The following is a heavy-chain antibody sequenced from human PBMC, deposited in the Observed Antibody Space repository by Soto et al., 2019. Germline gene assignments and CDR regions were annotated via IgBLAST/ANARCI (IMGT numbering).Heavy chain of an antibody. J-gene: IGHJ4*02. D-gene: IGHD6-13*01. CDR2: VYYSESA. V-gene: IGHV4-30-4*01. Sequence: QVQLQESGPGLVKPSQTLSLTCTVSGGSIRSSDYYWSCIRQPPGKGLEWIGYVYYSESAYYNPSLQSQCFISIDTSKNQFSLTLSSVNAADTAVYYCARVIITATGTSGFNSWGQGTLVTVSS. CDR1: GGSIRSSDYY. CDR3: ARVIITATGTSGFNS.